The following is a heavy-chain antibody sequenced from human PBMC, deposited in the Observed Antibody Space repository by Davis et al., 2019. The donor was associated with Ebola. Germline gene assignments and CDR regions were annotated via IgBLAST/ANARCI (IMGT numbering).Heavy chain of an antibody. D-gene: IGHD2-2*01. J-gene: IGHJ3*02. Sequence: GGSLRLSCEASGFPFSSYSLHWVRQAPGKGLEWVSTLGTSADTYYADSVKGRFTISRDNSRNTLYLQMNGLRVEDTAIYYCAKDTSNIWFDMWGQGTNVTVSS. CDR1: GFPFSSYS. CDR3: AKDTSNIWFDM. V-gene: IGHV3-23*01. CDR2: LGTSADT.